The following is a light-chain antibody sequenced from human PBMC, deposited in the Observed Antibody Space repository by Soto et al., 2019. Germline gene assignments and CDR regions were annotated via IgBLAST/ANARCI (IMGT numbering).Light chain of an antibody. V-gene: IGKV3-11*01. CDR3: QQSSNWHLSLT. Sequence: EIVLTQSPATLSLSPGERATLSCRASQSVSSYLAWYQQKPGQAPRLLIYDASNRATGIPARFSGSGSGTDFTLTISSLEPEDFAVYYCQQSSNWHLSLTFCGGTKVDIK. CDR1: QSVSSY. J-gene: IGKJ4*01. CDR2: DAS.